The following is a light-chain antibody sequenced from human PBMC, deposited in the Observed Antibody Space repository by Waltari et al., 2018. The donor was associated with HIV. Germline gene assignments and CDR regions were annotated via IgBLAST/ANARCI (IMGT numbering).Light chain of an antibody. CDR3: SAYAGSNNLVL. Sequence: QSALTQPPSASGSLGQSVTISCTGTSSDVAGYNSVSWYQQYPGEAPKLIIYDVNKRPSGVPDRFSGSKSGNTASLTVSGLQGEDEAQYYCSAYAGSNNLVLFGGGTKLTVL. J-gene: IGLJ2*01. V-gene: IGLV2-8*01. CDR2: DVN. CDR1: SSDVAGYNS.